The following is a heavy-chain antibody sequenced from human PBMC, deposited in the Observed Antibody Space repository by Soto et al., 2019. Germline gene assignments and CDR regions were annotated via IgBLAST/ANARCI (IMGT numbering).Heavy chain of an antibody. CDR1: GFTFSNYA. CDR2: ISGSGGRS. CDR3: AKAYFVWSSEQPYYFDH. Sequence: EVQLLDSGGGLVQPGGSLRLSCAASGFTFSNYAMTWVRQGPGKVLEWVSGISGSGGRSYYADSVKGRFTISRDNSKSTLYLQVNSLRAEDTAVYYCAKAYFVWSSEQPYYFDHLGQGTLVTVSS. V-gene: IGHV3-23*01. D-gene: IGHD3-16*01. J-gene: IGHJ4*02.